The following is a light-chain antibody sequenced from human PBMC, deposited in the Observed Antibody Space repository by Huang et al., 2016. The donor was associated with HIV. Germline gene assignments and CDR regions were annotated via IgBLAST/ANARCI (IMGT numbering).Light chain of an antibody. V-gene: IGKV1-39*01. CDR2: AAS. CDR3: QQTDRSPGT. CDR1: QSISSY. J-gene: IGKJ1*01. Sequence: DIQMTQSPSSLSASVGDRVTITCRASQSISSYLNWYQQIPGKAPKVLIYAASNWQRGGKERGRGRGEGKEGKRKIRSLQPEDFSTYYGQQTDRSPGTGGQGTKGESK.